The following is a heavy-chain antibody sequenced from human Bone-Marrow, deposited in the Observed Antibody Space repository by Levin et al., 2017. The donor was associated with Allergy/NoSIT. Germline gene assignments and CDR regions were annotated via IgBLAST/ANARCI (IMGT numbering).Heavy chain of an antibody. D-gene: IGHD3-10*01. Sequence: GESLKISCAASGFTFTKARMNWVRQTPGKGLEWVGRIKSQIDGGTADYAAPVNGRFTISRDDSRNLLFLQMNSLKTEDTGIYYCVRDLVRYDGSEYWGQGTLVTVSS. CDR3: VRDLVRYDGSEY. CDR1: GFTFTKAR. CDR2: IKSQIDGGTA. V-gene: IGHV3-15*01. J-gene: IGHJ4*02.